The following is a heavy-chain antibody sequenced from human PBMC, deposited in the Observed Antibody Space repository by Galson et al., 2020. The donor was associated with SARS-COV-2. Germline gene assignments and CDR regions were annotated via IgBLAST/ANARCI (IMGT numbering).Heavy chain of an antibody. Sequence: ASVKVSCKASGYTFTTYYMHWVRQAPGQGLEWMGIINPSGGTASYAQKFQGRVTMTRDTSTSTVYMELSSLRSEDTAVYYCARDQSERTFAKRWLQSQDIYKYYGMDVWGQGTTVTVSS. CDR2: INPSGGTA. J-gene: IGHJ6*02. V-gene: IGHV1-46*01. CDR1: GYTFTTYY. CDR3: ARDQSERTFAKRWLQSQDIYKYYGMDV. D-gene: IGHD5-12*01.